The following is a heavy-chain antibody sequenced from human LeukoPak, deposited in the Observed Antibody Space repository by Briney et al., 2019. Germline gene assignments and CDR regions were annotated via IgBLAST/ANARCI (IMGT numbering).Heavy chain of an antibody. CDR1: GYTFTSYY. V-gene: IGHV1-8*02. CDR3: ARSTGLVITDY. Sequence: ASVKVSCKASGYTFTSYYMHWVRQATGQGLEWMGWMNPNSGNTGYAQKFQGRVTMTRNTSISTAYMELSSLRSEDTAVYYCARSTGLVITDYWGQGTLVTVSS. CDR2: MNPNSGNT. J-gene: IGHJ4*02. D-gene: IGHD3-22*01.